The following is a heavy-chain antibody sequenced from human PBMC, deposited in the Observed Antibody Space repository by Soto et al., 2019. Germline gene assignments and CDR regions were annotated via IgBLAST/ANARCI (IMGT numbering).Heavy chain of an antibody. D-gene: IGHD3-16*01. V-gene: IGHV3-33*01. CDR3: ARGVRGGDTALNAFDI. J-gene: IGHJ3*02. CDR2: IWYDGSNK. CDR1: EVTLSSYG. Sequence: RGSLRLSFASSEVTLSSYGMHWVRQAPGKGLEWVAVIWYDGSNKYYAVSVKGRFTISRDNSKNTLYLQMNSLRAEDTAVYYCARGVRGGDTALNAFDIWGQGIMVTVSS.